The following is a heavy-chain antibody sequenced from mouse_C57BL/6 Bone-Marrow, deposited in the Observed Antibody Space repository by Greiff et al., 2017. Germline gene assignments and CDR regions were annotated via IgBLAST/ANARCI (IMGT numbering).Heavy chain of an antibody. CDR2: IDPSDSYT. J-gene: IGHJ4*01. CDR3: AKGYYKDAMDY. Sequence: QVQLKQPGAELVMPGASVKLSCKASGYTFTSYWMHWVKQRPGQGLEWIGEIDPSDSYTNYNQKFKGKSTLTVDKSSSTAYMQLSSLTSEDSAVYYCAKGYYKDAMDYWGQGTSVTVSS. CDR1: GYTFTSYW. V-gene: IGHV1-69*01. D-gene: IGHD2-12*01.